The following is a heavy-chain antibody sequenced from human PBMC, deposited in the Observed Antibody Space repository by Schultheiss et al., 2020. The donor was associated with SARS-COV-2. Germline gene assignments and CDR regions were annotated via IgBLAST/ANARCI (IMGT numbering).Heavy chain of an antibody. CDR3: ARRPPHYYYYGMDV. CDR2: INPNSGGT. J-gene: IGHJ6*02. V-gene: IGHV1-2*02. Sequence: ASVKVSCKASGYTFTGYYMHWVRQAPGQGLEWMGWINPNSGGTNYAQKFQGRVTMTRDTSISTAYMELSRLRSDDTAVYYCARRPPHYYYYGMDVWGQGTTVTVSS. CDR1: GYTFTGYY.